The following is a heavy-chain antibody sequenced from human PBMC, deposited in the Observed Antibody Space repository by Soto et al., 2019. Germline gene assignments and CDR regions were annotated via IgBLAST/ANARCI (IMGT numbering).Heavy chain of an antibody. CDR1: GFSLSTSGVG. Sequence: QITLKESGPTLVKPTQTLTLTCTFSGFSLSTSGVGVGWIRQPPGKALEWLALIYWDDDKRYSASLKSRLTITKDTSNTQVVLTMTNMDPVDTATYYCAHSLIGYYYDSSGSSWFDPWGQGTLVTVSS. D-gene: IGHD3-22*01. CDR2: IYWDDDK. CDR3: AHSLIGYYYDSSGSSWFDP. V-gene: IGHV2-5*02. J-gene: IGHJ5*02.